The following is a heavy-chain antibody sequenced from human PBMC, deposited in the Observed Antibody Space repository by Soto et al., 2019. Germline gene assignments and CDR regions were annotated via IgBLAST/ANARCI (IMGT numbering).Heavy chain of an antibody. Sequence: SETLSLTCTVSGASISSSYWSWIRQSPERGLEWIAYVYHTGATNYNPSLKSRVTISLDTSKGQFSLNLTSLTTADTAVYFCARGGNRYSNVASGVGGFDVWGQGSLVTVAS. J-gene: IGHJ4*02. CDR1: GASISSSY. CDR3: ARGGNRYSNVASGVGGFDV. D-gene: IGHD5-12*01. CDR2: VYHTGAT. V-gene: IGHV4-59*01.